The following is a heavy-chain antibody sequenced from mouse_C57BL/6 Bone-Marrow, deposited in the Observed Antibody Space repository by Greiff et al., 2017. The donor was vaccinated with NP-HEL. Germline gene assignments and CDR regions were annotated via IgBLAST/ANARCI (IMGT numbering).Heavy chain of an antibody. CDR1: GYTFTSYW. J-gene: IGHJ1*03. V-gene: IGHV1-69*01. CDR3: ARPCYSNSWYFDV. D-gene: IGHD2-5*01. Sequence: QVQLQQPGAELVMPGASVKLSCKASGYTFTSYWMHWVKQRPGQGLEWIGEIDPSDSYTNYNQKFKGKSTLTVDKSSSTAYMQLSSLTSEDSAVYYCARPCYSNSWYFDVWGTGTTVTVSS. CDR2: IDPSDSYT.